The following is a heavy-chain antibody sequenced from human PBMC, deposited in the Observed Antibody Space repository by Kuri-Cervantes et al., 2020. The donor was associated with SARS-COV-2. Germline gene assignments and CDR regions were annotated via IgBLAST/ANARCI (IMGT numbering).Heavy chain of an antibody. CDR1: GFTFSSYG. CDR2: IRYDGSNK. CDR3: AKDQGDDYYDSSGYYGWGVVDY. J-gene: IGHJ4*02. V-gene: IGHV3-30*02. D-gene: IGHD3-22*01. Sequence: GESLKISCAASGFTFSSYGMHWVRQAPGKGLEWVAFIRYDGSNKYYADSVKGRFTISRDNSKDTLYLQMNGLRAEDTAVYYCAKDQGDDYYDSSGYYGWGVVDYWGQGTLVTVSS.